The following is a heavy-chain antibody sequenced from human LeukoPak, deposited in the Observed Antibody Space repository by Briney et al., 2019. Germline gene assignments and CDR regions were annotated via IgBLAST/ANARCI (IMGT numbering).Heavy chain of an antibody. CDR3: ARDRAYCSGGSCYSGGMDV. CDR2: IYYSGST. J-gene: IGHJ6*04. Sequence: SQTLSLTCTVSGGSISIGGYYWSWIRQHPGKGLEWIGYIYYSGSTYYNPSLKSRVTISVDTSKNQFSLKLSSVTAADTAVYYCARDRAYCSGGSCYSGGMDVWGKGTTVTVSS. D-gene: IGHD2-15*01. V-gene: IGHV4-31*03. CDR1: GGSISIGGYY.